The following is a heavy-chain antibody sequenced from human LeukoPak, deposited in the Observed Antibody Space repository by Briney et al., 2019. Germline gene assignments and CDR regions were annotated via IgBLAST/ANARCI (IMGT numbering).Heavy chain of an antibody. V-gene: IGHV4-39*01. Sequence: PSETLSLTCTVTGGSIRTSSYYWGWIRQPPGKGLEWIGSIYYSGSTYYNPSLKSRVTISVDTSKNQFSLKLSSVTAADTAVYYCAIPMALYTSSPNYDAFDIWGQGTMVTVSS. J-gene: IGHJ3*02. CDR3: AIPMALYTSSPNYDAFDI. CDR1: GGSIRTSSYY. CDR2: IYYSGST. D-gene: IGHD6-13*01.